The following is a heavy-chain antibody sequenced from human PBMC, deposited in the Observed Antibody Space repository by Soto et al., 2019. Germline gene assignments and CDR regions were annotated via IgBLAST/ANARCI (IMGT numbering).Heavy chain of an antibody. CDR3: ARDPTAVVVAASGSNWFVP. D-gene: IGHD2-15*01. V-gene: IGHV1-69*08. Sequence: QVQLVQSGPEVKKPGSSVKVSCKASGGTISSYTISWVRQAPGQGLAWMGRVVPILNITNYSQKFQGRVTITADKSTSTAYMELSSLRLDDTAVYFCARDPTAVVVAASGSNWFVPWGQGTLVTVSS. J-gene: IGHJ5*02. CDR2: VVPILNIT. CDR1: GGTISSYT.